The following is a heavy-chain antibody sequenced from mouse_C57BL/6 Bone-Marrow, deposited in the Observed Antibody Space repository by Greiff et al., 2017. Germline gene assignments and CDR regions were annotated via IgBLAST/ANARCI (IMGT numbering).Heavy chain of an antibody. V-gene: IGHV5-4*03. CDR1: GFTFSSYA. CDR2: ISDGGSYT. Sequence: DVMLVESGGGLVKPGGSLKLSCAASGFTFSSYAMSWVRQTPEQRLEWVATISDGGSYTYYPDNVKGRFTISRDNAKNTLYLQMSHLKSEDTDMYYCARAYYYGSSFLFAYWGQGTLVTVSA. D-gene: IGHD1-1*01. J-gene: IGHJ3*01. CDR3: ARAYYYGSSFLFAY.